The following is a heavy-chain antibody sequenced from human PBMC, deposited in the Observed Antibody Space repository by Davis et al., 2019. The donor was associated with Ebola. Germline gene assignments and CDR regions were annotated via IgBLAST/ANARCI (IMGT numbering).Heavy chain of an antibody. V-gene: IGHV4-39*07. J-gene: IGHJ6*02. CDR2: IYHSGST. D-gene: IGHD2-2*01. Sequence: SETLSLTCTVSGGSISRTSYYWGWIRQPPGKGLEWIGSIYHSGSTYYNPSLKSRVTISVDTSKNQFSLKLSSVTAADTAVYYCARDEIVRQDCISTSCYVYYYYGMDVWGQGTTVTVSS. CDR1: GGSISRTSYY. CDR3: ARDEIVRQDCISTSCYVYYYYGMDV.